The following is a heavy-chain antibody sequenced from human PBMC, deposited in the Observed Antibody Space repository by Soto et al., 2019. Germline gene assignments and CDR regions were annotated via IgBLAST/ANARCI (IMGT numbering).Heavy chain of an antibody. V-gene: IGHV1-46*01. Sequence: QVQLVQSGAEVKKPGASVKVSCKASGYTFTSYYMHWVRQAPGQGLEWMGIINPSGGSTSEAQKFQGRVTMTRDTSTSTVYMELSSLRSEDTAVYYCARDTDYYDSSGYYSGWFDPWGQGTLVTVSS. CDR3: ARDTDYYDSSGYYSGWFDP. CDR1: GYTFTSYY. D-gene: IGHD3-22*01. CDR2: INPSGGST. J-gene: IGHJ5*02.